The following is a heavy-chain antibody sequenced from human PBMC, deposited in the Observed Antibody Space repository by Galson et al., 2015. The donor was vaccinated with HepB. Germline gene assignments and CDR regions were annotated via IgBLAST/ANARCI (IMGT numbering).Heavy chain of an antibody. CDR2: FSSGGST. J-gene: IGHJ4*02. Sequence: SLRLSCAASGFIVSSNYMTWVRQAPGKGLEWVSVFSSGGSTYYADSVKGRFTISRDNSKNTLYLQMNSLRPEDTAIYYCARDPGRDGYSYFDTWGQETLVTVSS. D-gene: IGHD5-24*01. CDR3: ARDPGRDGYSYFDT. CDR1: GFIVSSNY. V-gene: IGHV3-53*05.